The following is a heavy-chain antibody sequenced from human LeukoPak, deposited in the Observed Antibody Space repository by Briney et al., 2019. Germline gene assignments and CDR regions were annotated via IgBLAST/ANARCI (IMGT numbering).Heavy chain of an antibody. CDR1: GFTFRSHA. CDR3: AKSQQLELFFGPDAFDI. Sequence: GGSLRLSCGASGFTFRSHATNWVRQAPGKGLEWVSAITGSGAGGTDYADSVKGRFTISRDNSKNTVYLEMNSLRAEDTAVYYCAKSQQLELFFGPDAFDIWGQGTMVTVSS. D-gene: IGHD1-1*01. V-gene: IGHV3-23*01. CDR2: ITGSGAGGT. J-gene: IGHJ3*02.